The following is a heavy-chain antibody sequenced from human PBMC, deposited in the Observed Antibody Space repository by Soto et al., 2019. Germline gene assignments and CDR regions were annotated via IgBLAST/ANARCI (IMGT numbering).Heavy chain of an antibody. CDR1: GGSISSGDYY. D-gene: IGHD5-12*01. V-gene: IGHV4-30-4*01. J-gene: IGHJ4*02. Sequence: SETLCLTCTVSGGSISSGDYYWSWIRQPPGKGLEWIGYIYYSGSTHYNPSLKSRVTISVDTSKNQFSLKLSSVTAADTAVYYCERERWLRQSIDYWGQGTVVTVSS. CDR2: IYYSGST. CDR3: ERERWLRQSIDY.